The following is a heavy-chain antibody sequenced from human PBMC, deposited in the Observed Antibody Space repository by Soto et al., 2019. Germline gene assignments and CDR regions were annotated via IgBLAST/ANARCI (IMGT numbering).Heavy chain of an antibody. D-gene: IGHD3-10*01. CDR3: ARHAEVRGVIIPDYFDY. J-gene: IGHJ4*02. CDR1: GFSFTTYW. V-gene: IGHV5-51*01. Sequence: GESLKISCKGSGFSFTTYWIAWVRQMPGKGLEWMGIIYPGDSDTRYSPSFQGQVTISADKSISTAYLQWSSLKASDTAMYYCARHAEVRGVIIPDYFDYWGQGTLVTVSS. CDR2: IYPGDSDT.